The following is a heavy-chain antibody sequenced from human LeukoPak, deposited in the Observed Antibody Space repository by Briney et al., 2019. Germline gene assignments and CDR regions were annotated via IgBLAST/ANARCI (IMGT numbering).Heavy chain of an antibody. CDR2: VYSSGST. J-gene: IGHJ3*02. CDR1: GGSISSYF. D-gene: IGHD6-19*01. CDR3: ARGFGRLGSGDVFDT. Sequence: SETLSLTCSVSGGSISSYFWSWIRQPAGKGLEWIGLVYSSGSTKYNPSLKNRVTMSVDTSEKQFSLKLTSVTAADTAVYYCARGFGRLGSGDVFDTWGQGTMVTVSS. V-gene: IGHV4-4*07.